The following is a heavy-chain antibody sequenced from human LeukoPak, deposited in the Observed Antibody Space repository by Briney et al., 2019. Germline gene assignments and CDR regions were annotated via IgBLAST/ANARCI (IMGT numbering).Heavy chain of an antibody. CDR3: ERKGGGYYYVDAFDI. D-gene: IGHD3-22*01. CDR2: ISSSTSYI. V-gene: IGHV3-21*01. CDR1: GFTFSSYS. J-gene: IGHJ3*02. Sequence: KPGGSLRLSCAASGFTFSSYSMNWVRQAPGKGLEWVSSISSSTSYIYYADSVKGRFTISRDNAKNSLYLQMNSLRAEDTAVYYCERKGGGYYYVDAFDIWGQGTMVTVSS.